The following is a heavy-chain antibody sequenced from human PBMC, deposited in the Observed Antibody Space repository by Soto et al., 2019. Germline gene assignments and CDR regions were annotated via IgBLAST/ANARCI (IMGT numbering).Heavy chain of an antibody. D-gene: IGHD3-22*01. V-gene: IGHV4-31*03. CDR1: GGSISSGGYY. Sequence: SETLSLTSTVSGGSISSGGYYWSWIRQHPGKGLEWIGYIYYSGSTYYNPSLKSRVTISVDTSKNQFSLKLSSVTAADTAVYYCARDQDSSGYYGNAYDIWGQGTMVTVAS. CDR3: ARDQDSSGYYGNAYDI. CDR2: IYYSGST. J-gene: IGHJ3*02.